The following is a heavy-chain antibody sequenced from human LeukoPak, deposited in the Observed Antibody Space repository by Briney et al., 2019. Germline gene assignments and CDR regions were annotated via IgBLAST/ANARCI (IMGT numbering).Heavy chain of an antibody. J-gene: IGHJ2*01. CDR2: MNNVGSGT. Sequence: PGGSLRLSCAASGLTLSNYWMHWVRQAPGKGLVWVSRMNNVGSGTTYADSVRGRFTISRDNAKNTLYLQMNSLRVEDTAVYFCAREIMVSREWYFDLWGRGTLVTVAS. D-gene: IGHD2-21*01. V-gene: IGHV3-74*01. CDR1: GLTLSNYW. CDR3: AREIMVSREWYFDL.